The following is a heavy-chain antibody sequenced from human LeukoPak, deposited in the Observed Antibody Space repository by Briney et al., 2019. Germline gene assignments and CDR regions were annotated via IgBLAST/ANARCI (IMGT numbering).Heavy chain of an antibody. Sequence: GGSLRLSCAASGFAFSSYGMHWVRQAPGKGLEWGAVIWYDGSNKYYADSVKGRFTISRDNSKNTLYLQMNSLRAEDTAVYYCARGLYDILTGPPRWFDPWGQGTLVTVSS. V-gene: IGHV3-33*01. D-gene: IGHD3-9*01. CDR2: IWYDGSNK. CDR1: GFAFSSYG. CDR3: ARGLYDILTGPPRWFDP. J-gene: IGHJ5*02.